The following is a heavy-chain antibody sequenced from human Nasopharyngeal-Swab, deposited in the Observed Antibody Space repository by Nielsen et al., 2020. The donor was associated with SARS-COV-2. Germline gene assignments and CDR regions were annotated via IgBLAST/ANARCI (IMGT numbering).Heavy chain of an antibody. CDR2: IYYSGST. V-gene: IGHV4-39*07. J-gene: IGHJ4*02. CDR1: GGSISSSSYY. Sequence: SETLSLTCTVSGGSISSSSYYWGWIRQPPGKGLEWIGSIYYSGSTYYNPSLKSRVTISVDTSKNQFSLKLSSVTAADTAVYYCARVNYGGIFDHWGQGTLVTVSS. D-gene: IGHD4-23*01. CDR3: ARVNYGGIFDH.